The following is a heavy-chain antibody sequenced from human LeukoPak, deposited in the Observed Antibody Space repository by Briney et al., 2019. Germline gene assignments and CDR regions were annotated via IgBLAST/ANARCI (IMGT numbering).Heavy chain of an antibody. CDR2: INPSGGGT. D-gene: IGHD1-1*01. J-gene: IGHJ3*02. CDR3: AREHTGDDAFDI. Sequence: AAVTVSFTASGYTFTSYYMHWVRQAPGQGLEGMGIINPSGGGTSYSQKFQGRVTMTRDTSTSTVYMELSSLRSEDTAVYYCAREHTGDDAFDIWGQGTMVTVSS. CDR1: GYTFTSYY. V-gene: IGHV1-46*01.